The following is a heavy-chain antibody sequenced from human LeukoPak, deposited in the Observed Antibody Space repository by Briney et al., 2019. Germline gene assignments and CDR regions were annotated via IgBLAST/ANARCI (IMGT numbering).Heavy chain of an antibody. CDR1: GFTFSSYD. CDR2: IRYDGSNK. J-gene: IGHJ4*02. D-gene: IGHD5-18*01. CDR3: AKSTRGYSYGYLGYFDY. Sequence: PGGSLRLSCAASGFTFSSYDMHWVRQAPGKGLEWVAFIRYDGSNKYYADSVKGRFTISRDNSKNTLYLQMNSLRAEDTAVYYCAKSTRGYSYGYLGYFDYWGQGTLVTVSS. V-gene: IGHV3-30*02.